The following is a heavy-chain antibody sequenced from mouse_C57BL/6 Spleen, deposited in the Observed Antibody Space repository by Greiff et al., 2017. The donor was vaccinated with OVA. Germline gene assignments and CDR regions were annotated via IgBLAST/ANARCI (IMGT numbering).Heavy chain of an antibody. V-gene: IGHV3-6*01. CDR3: ARDGYYFDY. CDR2: ISYDGSN. CDR1: GYSITSGYY. Sequence: EVQRVESGPGLVKPSQSLSLTCSVTGYSITSGYYWNWIRQFPGNKLEWMGYISYDGSNNYNPSLNNRISITLDTSKNQFFLKLNSVTTEDTATYYCARDGYYFDYWGQGTTLTVSS. J-gene: IGHJ2*01. D-gene: IGHD2-2*01.